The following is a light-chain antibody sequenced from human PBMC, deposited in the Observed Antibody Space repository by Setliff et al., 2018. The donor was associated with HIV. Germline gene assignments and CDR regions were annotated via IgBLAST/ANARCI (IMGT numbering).Light chain of an antibody. CDR2: YDS. V-gene: IGLV3-21*04. CDR1: NIGSKS. J-gene: IGLJ1*01. Sequence: SYELAQPPSVSVAPGKTARITCGGNNIGSKSVHWYQQKPGQAPVLVIYYDSDRPSGIPERFSGSNSGNTATLTISRVEAGDEADYYCQVWYSSSDHPYVFRTGTKVTV. CDR3: QVWYSSSDHPYV.